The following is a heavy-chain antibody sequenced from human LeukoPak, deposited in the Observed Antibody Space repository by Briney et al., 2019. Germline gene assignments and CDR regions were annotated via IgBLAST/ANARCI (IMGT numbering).Heavy chain of an antibody. J-gene: IGHJ4*02. CDR3: TRRYGRGWDIFDY. V-gene: IGHV3-21*01. CDR2: ISSSSTYI. D-gene: IGHD6-19*01. CDR1: GFMFSSYS. Sequence: GGSLRLSCAASGFMFSSYSMNWVRQAPGKGLEWVSSISSSSTYIYYADSVKGRFTISRDNAKNSLYLQTNSLTAEDTAVYYCTRRYGRGWDIFDYWGQGTLVTVSS.